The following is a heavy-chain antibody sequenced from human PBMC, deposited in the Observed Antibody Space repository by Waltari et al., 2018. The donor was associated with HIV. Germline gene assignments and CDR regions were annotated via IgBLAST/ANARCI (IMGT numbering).Heavy chain of an antibody. D-gene: IGHD2-15*01. CDR1: YV. CDR3: AKSQRTTDSCSGGSCYSVSSSPIDY. Sequence: YVMHWVRQAPGKGLEWVSLISWDGGSTYYADSVKGRFTISRDNSKNSLYLQMNSLRAEDTALYYCAKSQRTTDSCSGGSCYSVSSSPIDYWGQGTLVTVSS. J-gene: IGHJ4*02. V-gene: IGHV3-43D*04. CDR2: ISWDGGST.